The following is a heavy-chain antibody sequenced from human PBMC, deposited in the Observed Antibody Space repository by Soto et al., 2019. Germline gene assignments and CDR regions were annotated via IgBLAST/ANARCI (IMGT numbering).Heavy chain of an antibody. V-gene: IGHV3-15*07. D-gene: IGHD2-2*01. Sequence: EVQLVESGGGLVKPGGSLRLSCAASGFTFTNTWMNWVRQAPGKGLEWVGRIRSKSDGGTTDYAAPVKGRFTISRDDSKNTLYLQMNSLKTEDTAMYYSTTDPSSARWGQGTLVTVSS. J-gene: IGHJ4*02. CDR2: IRSKSDGGTT. CDR1: GFTFTNTW. CDR3: TTDPSSAR.